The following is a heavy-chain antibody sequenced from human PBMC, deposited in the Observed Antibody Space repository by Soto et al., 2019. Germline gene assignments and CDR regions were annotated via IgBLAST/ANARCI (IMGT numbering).Heavy chain of an antibody. CDR3: ARVPDLRILTGFVFDY. J-gene: IGHJ4*02. CDR2: INPNSGGT. Sequence: GGSVKVSCKASGYTFPGYYMHWVRQAPGQGLEWMGWINPNSGGTNYAQKFQGRVTMTRDTSISTAYMELSRLRSDDTAVYYCARVPDLRILTGFVFDYWGQGTMVTVSS. V-gene: IGHV1-2*02. CDR1: GYTFPGYY. D-gene: IGHD3-9*01.